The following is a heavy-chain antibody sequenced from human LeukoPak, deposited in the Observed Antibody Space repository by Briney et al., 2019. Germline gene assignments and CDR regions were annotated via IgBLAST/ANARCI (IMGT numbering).Heavy chain of an antibody. CDR1: GYAFTTSD. CDR2: MNPNSGNT. V-gene: IGHV1-8*01. CDR3: ARGITMVRGVPGY. Sequence: EASVKVSCKASGYAFTTSDINWVRQATGQGLEWMGWMNPNSGNTGYAQKFQGRVTMTRNTSISTAYMELSSLRSEDTAVYYCARGITMVRGVPGYWGQGTLVTVSS. D-gene: IGHD3-10*01. J-gene: IGHJ4*02.